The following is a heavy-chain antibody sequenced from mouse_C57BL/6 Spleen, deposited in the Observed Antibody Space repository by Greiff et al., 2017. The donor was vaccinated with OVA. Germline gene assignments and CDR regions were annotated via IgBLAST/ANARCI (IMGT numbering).Heavy chain of an antibody. CDR1: GYTFTDYY. Sequence: SGPVLVKPGASVKMSCKASGYTFTDYYMNWVKQSHGKSLEWIGVINPYHGGTSYNQKFKGKATLTVDKSSSTAYMELNSLTSEDAAVYYCARRGIYDGYYKAMDYWGQGTSVTVSS. D-gene: IGHD2-3*01. CDR2: INPYHGGT. J-gene: IGHJ4*01. V-gene: IGHV1-19*01. CDR3: ARRGIYDGYYKAMDY.